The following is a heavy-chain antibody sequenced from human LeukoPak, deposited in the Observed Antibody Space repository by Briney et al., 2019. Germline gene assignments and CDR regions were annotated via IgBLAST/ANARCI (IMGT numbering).Heavy chain of an antibody. Sequence: PGGSLRLSCAVSGITLSNYGMSWVRQAPGKGLEWVAGITGGGGTTYYADSVKGRFTISRDNSKNTLYLQMNSLRAEDTAVYYCAKDPPILRWSFDYWGQGTLVTVSS. J-gene: IGHJ4*02. V-gene: IGHV3-23*01. D-gene: IGHD4-23*01. CDR3: AKDPPILRWSFDY. CDR1: GITLSNYG. CDR2: ITGGGGTT.